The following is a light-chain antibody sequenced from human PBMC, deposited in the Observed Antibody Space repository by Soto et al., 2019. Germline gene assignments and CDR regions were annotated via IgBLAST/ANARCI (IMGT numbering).Light chain of an antibody. Sequence: DIQMTQSPSTLSASVGDRVTITCRASQSIGSWLAWYQQKPGKAPKLLIYKASSLESGVPSRFSGSGSGTEFTLTISSLQPDDLASYYCQRYGSYSPWTFGQGTKVEIK. CDR1: QSIGSW. J-gene: IGKJ1*01. CDR3: QRYGSYSPWT. V-gene: IGKV1-5*03. CDR2: KAS.